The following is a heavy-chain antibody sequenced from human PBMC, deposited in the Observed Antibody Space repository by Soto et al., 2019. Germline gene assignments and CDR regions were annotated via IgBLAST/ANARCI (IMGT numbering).Heavy chain of an antibody. Sequence: QVQLVQSGTEVKKSGASMKISCKASGYTFTSHAVHWVRQAPGQRLEWIGWINVGNGNTKYSQTFQGRVIITRDTSANTAYMELSSLGSEDTAVYYCANRTGRYFDYWGQGTLVSVSS. CDR1: GYTFTSHA. D-gene: IGHD1-1*01. V-gene: IGHV1-3*01. CDR3: ANRTGRYFDY. CDR2: INVGNGNT. J-gene: IGHJ4*02.